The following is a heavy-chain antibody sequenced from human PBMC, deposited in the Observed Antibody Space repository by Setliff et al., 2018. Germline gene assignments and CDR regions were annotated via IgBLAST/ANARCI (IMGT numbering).Heavy chain of an antibody. J-gene: IGHJ4*02. Sequence: ASVKVSCKTSGYSFTSHYVHWVRQAPGQGLEWMGIINPGGLTSSSTQKFEGRVTMTRDTSTSTVYMELNSLTSDDTAVYYCARAGLAAAGRKGVFEHWGQGTLVTVSS. CDR3: ARAGLAAAGRKGVFEH. V-gene: IGHV1-46*01. CDR2: INPGGLTS. D-gene: IGHD6-25*01. CDR1: GYSFTSHY.